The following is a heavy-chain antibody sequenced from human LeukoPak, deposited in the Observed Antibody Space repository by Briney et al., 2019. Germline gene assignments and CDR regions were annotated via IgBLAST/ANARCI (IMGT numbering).Heavy chain of an antibody. CDR2: IRGDGGDT. V-gene: IGHV3-74*01. CDR3: ARAQMGTSTDC. J-gene: IGHJ4*02. Sequence: PGGSLRLSCTVSGFTFSNYWMHWVRQAPGKGLVWVSRIRGDGGDTNYADSVKGRFTVSRDIAKNTLYLQMNSLRAEDTAVYYCARAQMGTSTDCWGQGTLVTVSS. CDR1: GFTFSNYW. D-gene: IGHD1-26*01.